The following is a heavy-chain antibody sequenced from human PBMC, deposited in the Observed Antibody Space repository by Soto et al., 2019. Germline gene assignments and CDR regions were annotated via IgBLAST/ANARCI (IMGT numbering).Heavy chain of an antibody. CDR2: IYYSGST. CDR3: ARDSTINWFDP. V-gene: IGHV4-61*01. CDR1: GGSVSSGSYY. J-gene: IGHJ5*02. Sequence: NPSETLSLTCTVSGGSVSSGSYYWSWIRQPPGKGLEWIGYIYYSGSTNYNPSLKSRVTISVDTSKNQFSLKLSSVTAADTAVYYCARDSTINWFDPWGQGTLVTVSS.